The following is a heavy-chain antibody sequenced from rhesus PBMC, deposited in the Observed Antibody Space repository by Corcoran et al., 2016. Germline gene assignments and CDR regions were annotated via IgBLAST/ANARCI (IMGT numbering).Heavy chain of an antibody. J-gene: IGHJ4*01. V-gene: IGHV4-106*01. Sequence: QVQLQESGPGLVKPSETLSLTCAVSGGSISDDYYWSWIRQPPGKGLEWIGYIYGSGGGTNDNPSLKSRVTISTDTSKNQFSLKLSSVTAADTAVYYCARGPSNGYWGYFDYWGQGVLVTVSS. CDR2: IYGSGGGT. CDR1: GGSISDDYY. D-gene: IGHD3-34*01. CDR3: ARGPSNGYWGYFDY.